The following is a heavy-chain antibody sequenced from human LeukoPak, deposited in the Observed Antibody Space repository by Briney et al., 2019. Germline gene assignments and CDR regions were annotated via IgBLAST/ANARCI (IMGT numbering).Heavy chain of an antibody. V-gene: IGHV4-34*01. CDR3: ARGRGSSGWYYY. CDR2: INHSGST. CDR1: GFTFSSYA. Sequence: GSLRLSCAASGFTFSSYAMSWIRQPPGKGLEWIGEINHSGSTNYNPSLKSRVTISVDTSKNQFSLKLSSVTAADTAVYYCARGRGSSGWYYYWGQGTLVTVSS. J-gene: IGHJ4*02. D-gene: IGHD6-19*01.